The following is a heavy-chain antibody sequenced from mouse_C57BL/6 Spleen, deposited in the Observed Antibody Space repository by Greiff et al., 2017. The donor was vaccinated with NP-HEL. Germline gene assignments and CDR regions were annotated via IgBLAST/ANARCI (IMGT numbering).Heavy chain of an antibody. V-gene: IGHV5-4*03. Sequence: EVKLMESGGGLVKPGGSLKLSCAASGFTFSSYAMSWVRQTPEKRLEWVATISDGGSYTYYPDNVQGRFTISRDNAKNNLYLQMSHLKSEDTAMYYCARAGDSWYFDVWGTGTTVTVSS. J-gene: IGHJ1*03. CDR2: ISDGGSYT. CDR3: ARAGDSWYFDV. D-gene: IGHD3-3*01. CDR1: GFTFSSYA.